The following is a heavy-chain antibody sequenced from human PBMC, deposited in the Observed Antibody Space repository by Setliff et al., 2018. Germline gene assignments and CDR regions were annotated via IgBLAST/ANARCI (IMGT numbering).Heavy chain of an antibody. V-gene: IGHV3-23*01. CDR2: VNSGVSA. J-gene: IGHJ4*01. CDR1: GFTFSSYT. D-gene: IGHD4-4*01. Sequence: GGSLRLSCAASGFTFSSYTMNWVRQAPGKGLEWVASVNSGVSADYTDSVKGRFTISRDNSRNTLYLQMKSLRAEDTGIYYCATSTIITYYFDYWGHGTLVTVS. CDR3: ATSTIITYYFDY.